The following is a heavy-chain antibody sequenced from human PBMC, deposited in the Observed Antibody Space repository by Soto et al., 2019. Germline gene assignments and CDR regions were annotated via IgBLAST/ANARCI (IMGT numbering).Heavy chain of an antibody. CDR1: GGSVSRGSYY. V-gene: IGHV4-61*01. Sequence: PSETLSLTCTVSGGSVSRGSYYWSWIRQPPGKGLEWIGYIYYSGSTNYNPSLKSRVTISVDTSKDQFSLKLSSVTAADTAVYYCARDLIVATSPFGHYYYGMDVWGQGTTVTVSS. CDR3: ARDLIVATSPFGHYYYGMDV. J-gene: IGHJ6*02. CDR2: IYYSGST. D-gene: IGHD5-12*01.